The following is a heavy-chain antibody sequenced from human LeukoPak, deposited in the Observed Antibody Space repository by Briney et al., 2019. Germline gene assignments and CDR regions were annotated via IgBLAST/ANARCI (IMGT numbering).Heavy chain of an antibody. V-gene: IGHV3-48*03. CDR3: ARDVRPPNWFDP. Sequence: PGGSLRLSCAASGFSFSTYEFHWVRHAPGKGLEWVSYISASGQTIYYADSVRGRFTISRDNAKNSLYLQMNSLRAEDTAVYYCARDVRPPNWFDPWGQGTLVTVSS. J-gene: IGHJ5*02. CDR1: GFSFSTYE. CDR2: ISASGQTI.